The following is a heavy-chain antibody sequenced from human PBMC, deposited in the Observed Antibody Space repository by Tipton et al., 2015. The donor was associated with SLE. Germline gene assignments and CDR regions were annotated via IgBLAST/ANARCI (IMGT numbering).Heavy chain of an antibody. CDR2: ISAYNGNT. CDR3: AGVRVAAAGALGWFDA. CDR1: GYTFTSYG. V-gene: IGHV1-18*01. Sequence: QSGPEVKKPGASVKVSCKASGYTFTSYGISWVRQAPGQGLEWMGWISAYNGNTNYAQKLQVRVTMTTDTSTCKAYMELKSLRSEDTAVYYCAGVRVAAAGALGWFDAWGQGTLVTVSS. J-gene: IGHJ5*02. D-gene: IGHD6-13*01.